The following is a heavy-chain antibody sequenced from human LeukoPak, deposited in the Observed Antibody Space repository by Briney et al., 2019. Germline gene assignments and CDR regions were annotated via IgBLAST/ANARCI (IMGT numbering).Heavy chain of an antibody. V-gene: IGHV4-38-2*02. D-gene: IGHD3-22*01. CDR3: ARDYYYDSSGLDY. Sequence: SETLSLTCTVSGYSISSGYYWGWIRQPPGKGLEWIGSIYHSGSTYYNPSLKSRVTISVDTSKNQFSLKLSSVTAADTAVYYCARDYYYDSSGLDYWGQGTLVTVSS. CDR1: GYSISSGYY. CDR2: IYHSGST. J-gene: IGHJ4*02.